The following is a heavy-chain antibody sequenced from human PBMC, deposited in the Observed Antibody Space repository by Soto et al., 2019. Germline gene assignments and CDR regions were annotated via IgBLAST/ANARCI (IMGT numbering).Heavy chain of an antibody. Sequence: TSETLSLTCTVSGGSISSYYWSWIRQPPGKGLEWIGYIYYSGSTNYNPSLKSRVTISVDTSKNRFSLKLSSVTAADTAVYYCAGSYYYGSGSYYPFDYWGQGTLVTVSS. D-gene: IGHD3-10*01. CDR2: IYYSGST. CDR1: GGSISSYY. J-gene: IGHJ4*02. V-gene: IGHV4-59*01. CDR3: AGSYYYGSGSYYPFDY.